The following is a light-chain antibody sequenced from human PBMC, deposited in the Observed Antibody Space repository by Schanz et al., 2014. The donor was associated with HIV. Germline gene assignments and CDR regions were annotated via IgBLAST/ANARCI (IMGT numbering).Light chain of an antibody. CDR3: HQYGSSPRT. J-gene: IGKJ1*01. Sequence: EIVLTQSPATLSLSPGDTATLSCRASQSVRRYLAWYQQKPGQAPRRLIYGASTRATGVPDRFSGSGSGTEFTLTISSLQSEDFAVYYCHQYGSSPRTFGQGTKVEIK. CDR2: GAS. CDR1: QSVRRY. V-gene: IGKV3-20*01.